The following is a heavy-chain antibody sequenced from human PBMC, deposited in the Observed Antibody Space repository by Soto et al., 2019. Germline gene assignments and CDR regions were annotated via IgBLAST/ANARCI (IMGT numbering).Heavy chain of an antibody. CDR1: GFTFSSYG. CDR3: ARARTRGYIGYDLGMDV. J-gene: IGHJ6*02. Sequence: QVQLVESGGGVVQPGRSLRLSCAASGFTFSSYGMHWVRQAPGKGLEGVAVIWYDGSNKYYADSVKGRFTISRNNSKNTLYLQMNSRRAEDTAVYDCARARTRGYIGYDLGMDVWGQGTTVTVSS. CDR2: IWYDGSNK. D-gene: IGHD5-12*01. V-gene: IGHV3-33*01.